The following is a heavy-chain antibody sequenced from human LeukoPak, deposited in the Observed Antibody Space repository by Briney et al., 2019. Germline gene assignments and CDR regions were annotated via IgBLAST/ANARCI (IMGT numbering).Heavy chain of an antibody. V-gene: IGHV1-69-2*01. J-gene: IGHJ3*02. CDR1: GYTFTDYY. CDR2: VDPGDGET. CDR3: TTIEYSSSSRAFDI. D-gene: IGHD6-6*01. Sequence: ATVKISCKVSGYTFTDYYMHWVQQAPGKGREWMGLVDPGDGETIYAEKFQGRVTITADTSTDTAYMYLSSLRSEDTAAHYCTTIEYSSSSRAFDIWGQGTMVTVSS.